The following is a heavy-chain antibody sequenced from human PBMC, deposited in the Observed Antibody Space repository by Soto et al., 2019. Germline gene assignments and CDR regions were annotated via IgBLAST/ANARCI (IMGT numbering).Heavy chain of an antibody. Sequence: EVQLLESGGGLVQPGGSLRLSCAASGFTFSSYAMSWVRQAPGKGLEWVSAISGSGGSTYYADSVKGRFTISRDNSKNTLYLQRNSRRAEDTAVYYCPRGGTYNDYWGQGTLVTVSS. CDR2: ISGSGGST. D-gene: IGHD1-20*01. CDR1: GFTFSSYA. CDR3: PRGGTYNDY. J-gene: IGHJ4*02. V-gene: IGHV3-23*01.